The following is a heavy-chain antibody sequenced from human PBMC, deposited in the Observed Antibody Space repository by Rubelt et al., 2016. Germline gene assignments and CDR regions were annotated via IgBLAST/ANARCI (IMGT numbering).Heavy chain of an antibody. J-gene: IGHJ4*02. CDR3: ARGPYVVVPAAVHPPFDY. CDR2: ISSSGSTI. Sequence: GSGLEWVSYISSSGSTIYYADSVKGRSTISRDNAKNSLYLQMNSLRAEDTAVYYCARGPYVVVPAAVHPPFDYWGQGTLVTVSS. V-gene: IGHV3-11*04. D-gene: IGHD2-2*01.